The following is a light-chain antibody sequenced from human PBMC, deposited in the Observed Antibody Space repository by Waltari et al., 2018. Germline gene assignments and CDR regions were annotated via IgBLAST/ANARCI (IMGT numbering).Light chain of an antibody. V-gene: IGLV3-21*02. Sequence: FVLTQPPSLSVAPGQTARIPCGGDNIGSRGVHWYQQRPGQAPMLVGYDDTDRPPGVPERFSGSHSGNTATLTIGRVEAGDEGDYYCQVWESRSDQIVFGGGTKLTVL. CDR3: QVWESRSDQIV. J-gene: IGLJ2*01. CDR1: NIGSRG. CDR2: DDT.